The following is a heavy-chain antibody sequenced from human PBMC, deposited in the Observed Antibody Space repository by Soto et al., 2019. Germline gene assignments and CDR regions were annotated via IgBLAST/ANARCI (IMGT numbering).Heavy chain of an antibody. CDR1: GFTFSSYG. J-gene: IGHJ5*02. D-gene: IGHD2-2*01. CDR2: ISYDGSNK. V-gene: IGHV3-30*03. Sequence: PGGSLRLSCAASGFTFSSYGMHWVRQAPGKGLEWVAVISYDGSNKYYADSVKGRFTISRDNSKNTLYLQMNSLRAEDTAVYYCAREARGYCSSTSCYGGNTDNWFDPWGQGTLVTVSS. CDR3: AREARGYCSSTSCYGGNTDNWFDP.